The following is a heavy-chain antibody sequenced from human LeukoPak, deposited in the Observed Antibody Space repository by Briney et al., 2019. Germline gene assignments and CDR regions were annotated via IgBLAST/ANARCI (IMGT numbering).Heavy chain of an antibody. CDR3: ARSNQADDY. Sequence: GRSLRLSYAASGFTFSSYWMHWVRQVPGKGLVWVARINPGGSSTTYADSVKGRFTISRDNAKNTLYLQMDSLRAEDTGVYYCARSNQADDYWGQGTLVTVSS. V-gene: IGHV3-74*01. J-gene: IGHJ4*02. D-gene: IGHD1-14*01. CDR1: GFTFSSYW. CDR2: INPGGSST.